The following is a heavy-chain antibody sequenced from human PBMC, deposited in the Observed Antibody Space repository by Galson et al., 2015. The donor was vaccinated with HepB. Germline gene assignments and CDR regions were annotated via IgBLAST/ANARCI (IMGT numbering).Heavy chain of an antibody. CDR1: GFTFSTYS. J-gene: IGHJ6*02. Sequence: SLRLSCAAPGFTFSTYSMNWVRQAPGKGLEWVSSISSSSNYIYYADSVKGRFTISRDNAKNSLYLQMNSLRAEDTAVYYCARDRGTQLVGNYYYGMDVWGQGTTVTVSS. CDR3: ARDRGTQLVGNYYYGMDV. D-gene: IGHD6-6*01. V-gene: IGHV3-21*01. CDR2: ISSSSNYI.